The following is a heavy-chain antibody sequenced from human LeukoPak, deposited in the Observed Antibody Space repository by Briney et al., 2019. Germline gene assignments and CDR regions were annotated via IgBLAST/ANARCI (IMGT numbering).Heavy chain of an antibody. Sequence: ASVKVSCKASGYTLTGYYMHWVRQAPGQGLEWMGWINPNSGGTNYAQKFQGRVTMTRDTSISTAYMELSRLRSDDTAVYYCARVIAAAGTYFDYWGQGTLVTVSS. CDR2: INPNSGGT. CDR1: GYTLTGYY. J-gene: IGHJ4*02. D-gene: IGHD6-13*01. V-gene: IGHV1-2*02. CDR3: ARVIAAAGTYFDY.